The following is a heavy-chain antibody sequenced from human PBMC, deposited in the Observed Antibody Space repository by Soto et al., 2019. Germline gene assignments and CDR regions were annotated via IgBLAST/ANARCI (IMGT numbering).Heavy chain of an antibody. D-gene: IGHD2-21*01. J-gene: IGHJ6*02. CDR1: GFTFSSYA. CDR2: ITSSGANT. Sequence: EVPLVESGGGLVQPGGSLRLSCSASGFTFSSYAMHWVRQAPGKGLEYVSVITSSGANTDYASSVKGRFTISRDNSKNTLYLQMGSLRAEDMAVYYCARRIPFGYGMDVWGQGTTVTVSS. CDR3: ARRIPFGYGMDV. V-gene: IGHV3-64*01.